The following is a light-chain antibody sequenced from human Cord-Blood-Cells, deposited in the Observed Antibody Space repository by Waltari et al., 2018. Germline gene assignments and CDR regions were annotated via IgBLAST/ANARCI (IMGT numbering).Light chain of an antibody. Sequence: DIVMTQSPDSLAVYLGERATINCKSSQSVLYSSNNKNYLAWYQQKPGQPPKLLIYWASTRESGVPDRFSGSGSGTDFTLTSSSLQAEDVAVYYCQQYYSTPPYTFGQGTKLEIK. CDR2: WAS. CDR3: QQYYSTPPYT. V-gene: IGKV4-1*01. CDR1: QSVLYSSNNKNY. J-gene: IGKJ2*01.